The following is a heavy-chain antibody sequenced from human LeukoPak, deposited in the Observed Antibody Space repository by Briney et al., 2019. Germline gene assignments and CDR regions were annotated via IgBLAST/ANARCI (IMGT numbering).Heavy chain of an antibody. D-gene: IGHD6-19*01. CDR3: AKDSSGWPYYFDY. V-gene: IGHV3-7*03. Sequence: ASVKVSCKASGGTFSSYAISWVRQAPGKGLEWVANIKQDGSEKYYVDSVKGRFTISRDNAKNTLYLQMNSLRAEDTAVYYCAKDSSGWPYYFDYWGQGTLVTVSS. CDR1: GGTFSSYA. J-gene: IGHJ4*02. CDR2: IKQDGSEK.